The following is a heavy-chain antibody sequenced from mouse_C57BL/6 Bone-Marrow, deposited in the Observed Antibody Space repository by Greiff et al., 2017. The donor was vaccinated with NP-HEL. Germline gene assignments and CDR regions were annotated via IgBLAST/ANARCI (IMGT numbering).Heavy chain of an antibody. CDR3: ARGTTVPVPYWYFDV. V-gene: IGHV5-17*01. CDR1: GFTFSDYG. J-gene: IGHJ1*03. D-gene: IGHD1-1*01. Sequence: VQLKESGGGLVKPGGSLKLSCAASGFTFSDYGMHWVRQAPEKGLEWVAYISSGSSTIYYADTVKGRFTISRDNAKNTLFLQMTSLRSEDTAMYYCARGTTVPVPYWYFDVWGTGTTVTVSS. CDR2: ISSGSSTI.